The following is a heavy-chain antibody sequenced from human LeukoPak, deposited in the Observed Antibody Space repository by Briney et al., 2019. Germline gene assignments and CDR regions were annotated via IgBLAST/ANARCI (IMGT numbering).Heavy chain of an antibody. CDR1: GFTFSSYA. Sequence: TGGSLRLSCAASGFTFSSYAMSWVRQAPGKGLEWVSAISGSGGSTYYADSVKGRFTISRDSSKNTLYLQMNSLRAEDTAVYYCALSGYYYDSSGYYYFDYWGQGTLVTVSS. V-gene: IGHV3-23*01. CDR3: ALSGYYYDSSGYYYFDY. CDR2: ISGSGGST. J-gene: IGHJ4*02. D-gene: IGHD3-22*01.